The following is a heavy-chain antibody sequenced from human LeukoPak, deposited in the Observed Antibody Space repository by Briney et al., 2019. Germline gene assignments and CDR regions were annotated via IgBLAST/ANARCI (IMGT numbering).Heavy chain of an antibody. CDR2: ISAYNGNT. D-gene: IGHD2-21*02. V-gene: IGHV1-18*01. Sequence: RASVKISCKASGYTFTSYGISWVRQAPGQGLEWMGWISAYNGNTNYAQKFQGRVTITRDTSASTAYMELSSLRSEDTAVYYCAREDLNVVVTDYYYYGMDVWGQGTTVTVSS. CDR3: AREDLNVVVTDYYYYGMDV. J-gene: IGHJ6*02. CDR1: GYTFTSYG.